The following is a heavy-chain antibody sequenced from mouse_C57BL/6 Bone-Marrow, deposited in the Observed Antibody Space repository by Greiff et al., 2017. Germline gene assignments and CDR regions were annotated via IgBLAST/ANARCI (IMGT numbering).Heavy chain of an antibody. CDR2: ISNGGGST. CDR3: ARRPSITTVVATGAMDY. CDR1: GFTFSDYY. Sequence: EVQRVESGGGLVQPGGSLKLSCAASGFTFSDYYMYWVRPTPEKRLVCVAYISNGGGSTYYPDTVKGRFTISRDNAKNTLYLQMSRLKSEDTAMYYCARRPSITTVVATGAMDYWGQGTSGTVAS. V-gene: IGHV5-12*01. D-gene: IGHD1-1*01. J-gene: IGHJ4*01.